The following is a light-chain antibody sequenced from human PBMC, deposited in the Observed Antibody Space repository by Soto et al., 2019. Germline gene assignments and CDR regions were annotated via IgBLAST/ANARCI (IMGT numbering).Light chain of an antibody. CDR3: QQYYSTPPYT. V-gene: IGKV4-1*01. CDR2: WAS. CDR1: QSVLYSSNNKNY. Sequence: DIVMTQSPDSLAVSLGERATINCKSSQSVLYSSNNKNYLAWYQQKSGQPPKLLIYWASTRESGVPDRFSGSGSGTDFTLNISSLQAEDVAVYYCQQYYSTPPYTFGQGTKLGIK. J-gene: IGKJ2*01.